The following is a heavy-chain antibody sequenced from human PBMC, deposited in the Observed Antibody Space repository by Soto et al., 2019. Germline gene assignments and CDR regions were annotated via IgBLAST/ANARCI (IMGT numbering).Heavy chain of an antibody. V-gene: IGHV3-21*01. Sequence: GGSLRLSCAASGFTFSSYSMNWVRQAPGKGLEWVSSISSSSSYIYYADSVKGRFTISRDNAKNSLYLQMNSLRAEDTAVYYCARDCFGVVLVVPAAIGGGDCYYGMDVWGQGTTVTVSS. D-gene: IGHD2-2*01. J-gene: IGHJ6*02. CDR2: ISSSSSYI. CDR1: GFTFSSYS. CDR3: ARDCFGVVLVVPAAIGGGDCYYGMDV.